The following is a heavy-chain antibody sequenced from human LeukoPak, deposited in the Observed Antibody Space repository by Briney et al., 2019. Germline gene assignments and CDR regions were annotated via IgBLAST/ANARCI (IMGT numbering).Heavy chain of an antibody. CDR1: GFTFSSYW. V-gene: IGHV3-74*01. J-gene: IGHJ4*02. D-gene: IGHD6-13*01. CDR2: INSDGSST. CDR3: LRGAAAGTVGFDY. Sequence: GGSLRLSCAASGFTFSSYWMHWVRQAPGKGLVRVSRINSDGSSTSYADSVKGRFTISRDNAKNTLYLQMNSLRAEDTAVYYCLRGAAAGTVGFDYWGQGTLVTVSS.